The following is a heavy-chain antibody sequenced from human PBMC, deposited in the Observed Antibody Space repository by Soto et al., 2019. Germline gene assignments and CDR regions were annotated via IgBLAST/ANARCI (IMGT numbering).Heavy chain of an antibody. CDR3: ARTPRGQWELPYYYYGMDV. CDR2: ISYDGSNK. Sequence: QVQLVESGGGVVQPGRSLRLSCAASGFTFSSYAMHWVRQAPGKGLEWVAVISYDGSNKYYADSVKGRFTISRDNSKNTLYLKMNSLRVEDTAVYYCARTPRGQWELPYYYYGMDVWGQGTTVTVFS. J-gene: IGHJ6*02. CDR1: GFTFSSYA. V-gene: IGHV3-30-3*01. D-gene: IGHD1-26*01.